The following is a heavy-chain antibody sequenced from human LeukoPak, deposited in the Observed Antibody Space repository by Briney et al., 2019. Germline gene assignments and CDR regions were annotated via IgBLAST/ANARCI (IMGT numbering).Heavy chain of an antibody. CDR2: IWYDGSNK. Sequence: GSLRLSSAASGFTFISYGMQWVRQAPGKGLEWVAVIWYDGSNKYYADSVKGRFTISRDNSKNTLYLQMNSLRAEDTAVYYCARVDYYDSSGYPVLSYWGQGTLVTVSS. J-gene: IGHJ4*02. CDR3: ARVDYYDSSGYPVLSY. D-gene: IGHD3-22*01. V-gene: IGHV3-33*01. CDR1: GFTFISYG.